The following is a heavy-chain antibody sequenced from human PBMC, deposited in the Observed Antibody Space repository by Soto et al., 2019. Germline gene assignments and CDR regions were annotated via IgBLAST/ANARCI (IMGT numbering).Heavy chain of an antibody. V-gene: IGHV1-69*13. Sequence: GASVKVSCKASGGTFSSYAISWVRQAPGQGLEWMGGIIPIFGTANYAQKFQGRVTITADESKSTAYMELSSLRSEDTAVYYCASFPYYYDSSGYYYYFDSWGQGTLVTVSS. CDR3: ASFPYYYDSSGYYYYFDS. CDR2: IIPIFGTA. D-gene: IGHD3-22*01. CDR1: GGTFSSYA. J-gene: IGHJ4*02.